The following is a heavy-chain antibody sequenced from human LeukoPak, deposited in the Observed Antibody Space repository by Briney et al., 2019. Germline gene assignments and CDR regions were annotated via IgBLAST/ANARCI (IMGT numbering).Heavy chain of an antibody. D-gene: IGHD3/OR15-3a*01. CDR1: GFAFSSYW. CDR3: ARDYDRWTLGDY. Sequence: GGSLRLSCAASGFAFSSYWMHWVRQAPGKGVVWVSRINTDESRTSYADSVKGRFTISRDNAKNTLYLQMNSLRAEDTAVYYCARDYDRWTLGDYWGQGTLVTVSS. CDR2: INTDESRT. J-gene: IGHJ4*02. V-gene: IGHV3-74*01.